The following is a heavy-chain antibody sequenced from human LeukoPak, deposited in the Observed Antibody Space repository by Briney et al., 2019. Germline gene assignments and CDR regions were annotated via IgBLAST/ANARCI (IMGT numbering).Heavy chain of an antibody. CDR1: GGTFSSYA. V-gene: IGHV1-69*06. J-gene: IGHJ6*03. CDR3: GKDPKRGYSYGRKYYNMDV. CDR2: IIPIFGTA. Sequence: SVKVSCKASGGTFSSYAISWVRQAPGQGLEWMGGIIPIFGTANYAQKFQGRVTITADKSTSTAYMELSSLRSEDTAVYYCGKDPKRGYSYGRKYYNMDVWGKGTTVTVSS. D-gene: IGHD5-18*01.